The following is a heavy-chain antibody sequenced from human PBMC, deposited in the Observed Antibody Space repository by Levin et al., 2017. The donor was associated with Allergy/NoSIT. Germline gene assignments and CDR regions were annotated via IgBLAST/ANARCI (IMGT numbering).Heavy chain of an antibody. J-gene: IGHJ4*02. D-gene: IGHD4-17*01. V-gene: IGHV3-15*01. CDR2: IKSKIDGGTA. CDR3: TIDNPLYGDFVADSDY. Sequence: GGSLRLSCAASGLTFNNAWMSWVRQAPGKGLEWVGRIKSKIDGGTADYAAPVKGRFSISRDDSENTLFLQMNSLKTEDTAVYYCTIDNPLYGDFVADSDYWGQGILVTVSS. CDR1: GLTFNNAW.